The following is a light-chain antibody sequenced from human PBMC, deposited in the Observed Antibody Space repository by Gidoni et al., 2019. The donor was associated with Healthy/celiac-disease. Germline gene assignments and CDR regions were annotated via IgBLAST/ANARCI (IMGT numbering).Light chain of an antibody. V-gene: IGKV4-1*01. CDR2: WAS. CDR1: QSVLYSYNNINY. J-gene: IGKJ2*03. Sequence: IVMTQSTHSLALSLGEGATINCKSSQSVLYSYNNINYLAWYQQKPGQPPKLLIYWASNRESGVPDRFSGSGSGTDFTLTISSLQAEDVAVYYCQQYYSTPYSFGQGTKLEIK. CDR3: QQYYSTPYS.